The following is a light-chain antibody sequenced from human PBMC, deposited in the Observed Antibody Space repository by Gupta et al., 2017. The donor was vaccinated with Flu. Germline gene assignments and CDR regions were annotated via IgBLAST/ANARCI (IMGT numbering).Light chain of an antibody. CDR1: SSDVGSYNL. CDR3: CSYAGSYV. CDR2: EGS. Sequence: QSALTQPASVSGSPGQSITISFTGTSSDVGSYNLVSWYQQHPGKAPKLMIYEGSKRPSGVSNRFSGSKSGNTASLTIAGRQAEDEADYYCCSYAGSYVFGTGTKVTVL. V-gene: IGLV2-23*01. J-gene: IGLJ1*01.